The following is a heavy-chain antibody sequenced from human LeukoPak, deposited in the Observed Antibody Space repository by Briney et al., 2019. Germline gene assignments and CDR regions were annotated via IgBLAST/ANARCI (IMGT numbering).Heavy chain of an antibody. CDR2: VYHTGST. Sequence: SETLSLTCTVSGGSISIYYWSWIRQPPGKGLEWIANVYHTGSTNYNPSLSSRVTISIDTAKNQFSLKLTSVTAADTAVYYCARRGRNSSGWQDYLWGQGTLVTVSS. CDR3: ARRGRNSSGWQDYL. CDR1: GGSISIYY. V-gene: IGHV4-59*01. J-gene: IGHJ4*02. D-gene: IGHD6-25*01.